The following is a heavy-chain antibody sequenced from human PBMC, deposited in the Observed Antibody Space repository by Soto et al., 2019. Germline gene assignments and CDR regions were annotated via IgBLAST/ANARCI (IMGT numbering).Heavy chain of an antibody. Sequence: QVQLQESGPGLVKPSETLSLTCTVSGGSISNYYWSWIRQPAGKGLEWIGRIYTSGNTNYNPSLKCRVPMSVDMSNNQCSLKLSSVAAADTAVYYCARADNGENGRAFAPWGQGTLVTVS. CDR1: GGSISNYY. D-gene: IGHD4-17*01. J-gene: IGHJ5*02. V-gene: IGHV4-4*07. CDR2: IYTSGNT. CDR3: ARADNGENGRAFAP.